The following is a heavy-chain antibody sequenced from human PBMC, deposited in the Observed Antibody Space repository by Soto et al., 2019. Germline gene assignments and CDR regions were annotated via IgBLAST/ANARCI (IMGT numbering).Heavy chain of an antibody. CDR3: AKEGVRYYYDGSGHDF. CDR1: GFTFSSHA. V-gene: IGHV3-23*01. CDR2: ISGSVSST. D-gene: IGHD3-22*01. J-gene: IGHJ4*02. Sequence: GGSLRLSCAASGFTFSSHAMSWVRQAPGKGLEWVSAISGSVSSTYYADSVKGRFTISRDNSKNTLYLQMNSLRAEDTAVYYCAKEGVRYYYDGSGHDFWGQGTLVTVSS.